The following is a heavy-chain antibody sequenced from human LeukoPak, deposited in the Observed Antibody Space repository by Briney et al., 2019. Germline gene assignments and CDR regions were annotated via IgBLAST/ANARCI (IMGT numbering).Heavy chain of an antibody. J-gene: IGHJ4*02. Sequence: SGGSLRLSCAASGFTVSSNYMSWVRQAPGKGLEWVSVIYSGGSTYYADSVKGRFTISRDNSKNTLYLQMNSLRGEDTAVYYCAKDFGRNLGGPGYWGRGTLVIVSS. CDR2: IYSGGST. V-gene: IGHV3-66*01. D-gene: IGHD1-14*01. CDR1: GFTVSSNY. CDR3: AKDFGRNLGGPGY.